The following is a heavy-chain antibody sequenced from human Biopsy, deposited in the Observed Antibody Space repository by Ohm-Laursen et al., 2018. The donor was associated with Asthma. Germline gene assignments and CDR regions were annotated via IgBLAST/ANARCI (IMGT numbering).Heavy chain of an antibody. V-gene: IGHV1-18*01. Sequence: SVKVSCKTSGYTFNSAGITWVRQAPGQGLEWMGWLSVYNGNTKVAQKLQDRVTMITDTSTSTAYMELRGLRSDDTAVYFCARAVDYSHYYGIDVWGQGTTVTVS. CDR1: GYTFNSAG. D-gene: IGHD3-10*01. CDR3: ARAVDYSHYYGIDV. J-gene: IGHJ6*02. CDR2: LSVYNGNT.